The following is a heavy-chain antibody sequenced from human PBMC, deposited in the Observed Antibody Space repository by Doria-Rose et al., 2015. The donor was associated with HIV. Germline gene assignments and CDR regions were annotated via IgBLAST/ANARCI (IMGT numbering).Heavy chain of an antibody. D-gene: IGHD6-13*01. Sequence: QITLKESGPVLVKPTETLTLTCTVSGVSLSSPGMGVSWIRQPPGKALEWLANIFSDDERSYRTALKSRLTISSATSKSQVVVTMTDMDPVDTATYYCARIKSSRWYHKYYFDFWGQGTLVIVSA. CDR3: ARIKSSRWYHKYYFDF. J-gene: IGHJ4*02. CDR2: IFSDDER. V-gene: IGHV2-26*01. CDR1: GVSLSSPGMG.